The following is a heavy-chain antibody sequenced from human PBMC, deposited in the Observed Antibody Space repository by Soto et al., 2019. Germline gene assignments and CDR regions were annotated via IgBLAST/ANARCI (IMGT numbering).Heavy chain of an antibody. J-gene: IGHJ6*02. V-gene: IGHV1-18*01. D-gene: IGHD3-10*01. CDR3: TREGSAPYYYYGMDA. CDR2: IKTHNGNT. CDR1: GYTFTTYG. Sequence: QVQLEQSAPEVKKPGASVKVSCKASGYTFTTYGISWVRQAPGQGLEWLGWIKTHNGNTNSAQNLQGRVIMTADTSTNTAYMELRSLRSDDTAIYYCTREGSAPYYYYGMDAWGQGTTVTVSS.